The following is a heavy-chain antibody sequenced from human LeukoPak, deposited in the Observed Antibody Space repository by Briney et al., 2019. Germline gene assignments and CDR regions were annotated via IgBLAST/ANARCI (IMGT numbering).Heavy chain of an antibody. J-gene: IGHJ4*02. CDR1: GFTFSDYY. Sequence: GGSLRLFCAASGFTFSDYYMSWIRQAPGKGLEWVSYISSSGSTIYYADSVKGRFTISRDNAKNSLYLQMNSLRAEDTAVYYCARGSIDYGSGSYYKDYWGQGTLVTVSS. V-gene: IGHV3-11*01. D-gene: IGHD3-10*01. CDR3: ARGSIDYGSGSYYKDY. CDR2: ISSSGSTI.